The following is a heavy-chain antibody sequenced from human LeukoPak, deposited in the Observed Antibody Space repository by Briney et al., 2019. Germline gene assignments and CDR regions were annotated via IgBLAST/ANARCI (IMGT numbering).Heavy chain of an antibody. CDR1: GFTVSSIH. J-gene: IGHJ4*02. D-gene: IGHD5-18*01. V-gene: IGHV3-9*01. Sequence: PGGSLRLSCAASGFTVSSIHMVWVRQAPGKGLEWVSGISWNSGSIGYADSVEGRFTISRDNAKNSLYLQMNSLRAEDTALCYCAKGGIQLWLDYFDYWGQGTLVTVSS. CDR2: ISWNSGSI. CDR3: AKGGIQLWLDYFDY.